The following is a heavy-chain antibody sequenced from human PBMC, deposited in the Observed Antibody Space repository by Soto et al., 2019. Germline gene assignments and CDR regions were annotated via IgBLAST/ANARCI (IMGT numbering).Heavy chain of an antibody. J-gene: IGHJ4*02. Sequence: QVQLVESGGGVVQPGRSLRLSCAASGFTFSGYGMHWVRQAPGKGLEWVAVIWYDGSKKYYADSVKGRFTISRDNSKNTLYLQMNSLRAEETSVFYCARSATSYYDDSSGYFPPFDYWGQGTLVTVSS. V-gene: IGHV3-33*01. CDR2: IWYDGSKK. CDR1: GFTFSGYG. CDR3: ARSATSYYDDSSGYFPPFDY. D-gene: IGHD3-22*01.